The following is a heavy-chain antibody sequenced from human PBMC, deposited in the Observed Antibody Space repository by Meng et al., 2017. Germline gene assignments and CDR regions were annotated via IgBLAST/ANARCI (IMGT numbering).Heavy chain of an antibody. CDR3: TTDSGHNWNDSPNWFDP. J-gene: IGHJ5*02. CDR2: IKSKTDGRTT. V-gene: IGHV3-15*01. CDR1: GFTFSNAW. Sequence: GGSLRLSCAASGFTFSNAWMGWVRQAPGKGLEWVGRIKSKTDGRTTDYAAPVKGRFPIARDESKNTLYLQMNSLKTGDAAVYYCTTDSGHNWNDSPNWFDPWGQGTLVTVSS. D-gene: IGHD1-1*01.